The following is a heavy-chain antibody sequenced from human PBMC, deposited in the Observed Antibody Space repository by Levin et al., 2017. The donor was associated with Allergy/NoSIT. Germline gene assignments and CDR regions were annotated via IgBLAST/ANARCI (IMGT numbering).Heavy chain of an antibody. J-gene: IGHJ6*02. Sequence: SETLSLTCTVSGDSITRGDNYWSWIRQYPGKGLEWIGFISYSGHAHYNPSLKSRLSMSLDTSKNQFSLSLTSVTVADTSVYYCARDECAWFGECYGMDDWGQGTTVIVSS. D-gene: IGHD3-10*01. CDR1: GDSITRGDNY. CDR3: ARDECAWFGECYGMDD. CDR2: ISYSGHA. V-gene: IGHV4-31*03.